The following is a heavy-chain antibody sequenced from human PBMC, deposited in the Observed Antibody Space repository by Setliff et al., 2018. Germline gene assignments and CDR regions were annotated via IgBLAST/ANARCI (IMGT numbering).Heavy chain of an antibody. CDR2: IVVGSGNT. D-gene: IGHD4-17*01. CDR3: AADYGGNSGGGMDV. Sequence: SVKVSCKASGFTFTSSAVQWVRQARGQRLEWIGWIVVGSGNTNYAQRLQERVTITRDMSTSTAYMELSSLRSEDTAVYYCAADYGGNSGGGMDVWGQGTTVTVSS. J-gene: IGHJ6*02. V-gene: IGHV1-58*01. CDR1: GFTFTSSA.